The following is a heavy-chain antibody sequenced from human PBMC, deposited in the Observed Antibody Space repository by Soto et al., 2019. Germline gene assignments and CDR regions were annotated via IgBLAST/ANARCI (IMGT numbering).Heavy chain of an antibody. J-gene: IGHJ4*02. CDR2: ISRGGSVI. CDR3: ASDSHAVDLGY. D-gene: IGHD3-10*01. V-gene: IGHV3-11*01. CDR1: GFSFSDSY. Sequence: GGSLRLSCAASGFSFSDSYMSWIRQAPGKGLEWVSYISRGGSVIYYADSVKGRFTISRDDAKNSLYLQMNSLKAEDTAIYYCASDSHAVDLGYWGQGTLVTVSS.